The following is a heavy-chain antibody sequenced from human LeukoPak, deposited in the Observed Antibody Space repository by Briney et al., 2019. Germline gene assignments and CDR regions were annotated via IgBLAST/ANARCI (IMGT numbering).Heavy chain of an antibody. J-gene: IGHJ4*01. CDR2: ISGDGSIT. CDR3: ARERAVNYYNHNDY. Sequence: GGSLRLPCPASGFTISGSGMHSVRQAPGKGLVWVSRISGDGSITAYADSVKGRFTISRDNAKNTLYLQMNRLGAEDTAVYYCARERAVNYYNHNDYWGQRTLVTVSS. V-gene: IGHV3-74*01. CDR1: GFTISGSG. D-gene: IGHD3-10*01.